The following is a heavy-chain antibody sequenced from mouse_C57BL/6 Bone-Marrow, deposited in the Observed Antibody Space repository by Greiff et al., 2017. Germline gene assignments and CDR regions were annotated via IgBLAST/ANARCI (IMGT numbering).Heavy chain of an antibody. D-gene: IGHD1-1*01. J-gene: IGHJ4*01. CDR1: GFTFSSYA. V-gene: IGHV5-4*01. CDR3: ARDPYGSSYYYAMDY. CDR2: ISDGGSYT. Sequence: EVQLVESGGGLVKPGGSLKLSCAASGFTFSSYAMSWVRQTPEKRLEWVATISDGGSYTYYPDNVKGRFTISRDKAKNNLYLQMSHLKSEDTAMYYCARDPYGSSYYYAMDYWGQGTSVTVSS.